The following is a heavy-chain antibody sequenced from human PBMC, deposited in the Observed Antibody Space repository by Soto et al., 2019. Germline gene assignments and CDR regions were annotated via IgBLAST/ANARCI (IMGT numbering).Heavy chain of an antibody. Sequence: ASVKVSCKASGYTFTCYAMHWVRQAPGQRLEWMGWINAGNGNTKYSQKFQGRVTITRDTSASTAYMELSSLRSEDTAVYYCARDLLQVRVRGYYYYGMDVWGQGTTVTVSS. D-gene: IGHD3-10*01. CDR2: INAGNGNT. CDR3: ARDLLQVRVRGYYYYGMDV. CDR1: GYTFTCYA. J-gene: IGHJ6*02. V-gene: IGHV1-3*01.